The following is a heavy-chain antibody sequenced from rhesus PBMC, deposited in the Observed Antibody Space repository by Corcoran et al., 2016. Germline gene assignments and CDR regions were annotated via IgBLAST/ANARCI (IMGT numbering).Heavy chain of an antibody. V-gene: IGHV4-122*02. Sequence: QVQLRESGPGLVKPSETLSLTCAVSGYSISSGYYWSWIRQPPGKGLEWMGYITYSGSPRSTPSLSGRVTISRDTSKNQFALKLGAVPAADPAVYYCARELGPSYGLDSWGQGVVVTVSS. CDR1: GYSISSGYY. CDR3: ARELGPSYGLDS. D-gene: IGHD3-34*01. J-gene: IGHJ6*01. CDR2: ITYSGSP.